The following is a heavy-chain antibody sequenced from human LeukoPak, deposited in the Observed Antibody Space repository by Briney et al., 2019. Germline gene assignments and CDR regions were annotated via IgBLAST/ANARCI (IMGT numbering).Heavy chain of an antibody. D-gene: IGHD2-8*02. CDR1: GFTFSSYW. J-gene: IGHJ4*02. V-gene: IGHV3-7*01. CDR2: IKQDGSDM. CDR3: ARDSTVGRY. Sequence: PGGSLRLSCAASGFTFSSYWMNWVRKAPGKGLEWVANIKQDGSDMYYVDSVKGRFTISRDNAKSSLYLQMDSLRVGDTAVYYCARDSTVGRYWGQGTLVTVSS.